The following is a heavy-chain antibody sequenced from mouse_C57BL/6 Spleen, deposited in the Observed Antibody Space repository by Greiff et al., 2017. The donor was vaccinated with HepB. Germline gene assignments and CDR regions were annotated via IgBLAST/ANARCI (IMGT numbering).Heavy chain of an antibody. D-gene: IGHD2-4*01. CDR2: IDPSDSET. CDR3: ARGDYAGGDAMDY. CDR1: GYTFTSYW. Sequence: VQLKQPGAELVRPGSSVKLSCKASGYTFTSYWMHWVKQRPIQGLEWIGNIDPSDSETHYNQKFKDKATLTVDKSSSTAYMQLSSLTSEDSAVYYCARGDYAGGDAMDYWGQGTSVTVSS. J-gene: IGHJ4*01. V-gene: IGHV1-52*01.